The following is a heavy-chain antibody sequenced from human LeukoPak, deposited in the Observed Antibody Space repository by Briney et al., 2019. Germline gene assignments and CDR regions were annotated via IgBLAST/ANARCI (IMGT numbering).Heavy chain of an antibody. CDR2: IYHSGST. CDR1: GYSISSGYY. V-gene: IGHV4-38-2*02. Sequence: KLSETLSLTCTVSGYSISSGYYWGWIRQPPGKGLEWIGSIYHSGSTYYNPSLKSRVTISVDTSKNQFSLKLSSVTAADTAVYYCARESVYCSGGSCYRLFDYWGQGTLVTVSS. CDR3: ARESVYCSGGSCYRLFDY. D-gene: IGHD2-15*01. J-gene: IGHJ4*02.